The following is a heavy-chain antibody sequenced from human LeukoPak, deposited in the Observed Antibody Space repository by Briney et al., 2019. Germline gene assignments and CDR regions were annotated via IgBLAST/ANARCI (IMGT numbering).Heavy chain of an antibody. D-gene: IGHD2-8*01. J-gene: IGHJ4*02. V-gene: IGHV4-59*08. Sequence: SETLSLTCTVSGGSISSDYWSWIRQPPGKGLGWTGYIFYSGYTKYNFSLKSRVIISVDPSKTQFSLKLSSVTAADTAVYYCARTSYINGAYYFHYWGQGTLVTVSS. CDR3: ARTSYINGAYYFHY. CDR2: IFYSGYT. CDR1: GGSISSDY.